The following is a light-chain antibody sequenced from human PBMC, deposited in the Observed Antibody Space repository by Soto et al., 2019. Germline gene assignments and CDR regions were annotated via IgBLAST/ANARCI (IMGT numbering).Light chain of an antibody. CDR3: EQYNTYPLT. CDR2: KAS. J-gene: IGKJ4*01. CDR1: QSINTW. V-gene: IGKV1-5*03. Sequence: DIQMTQSPSTLSAPVGARVTITCRASQSINTWLAWYQQKPGKAPKLLIYKASSLEGVVPSRFSGSGSGAEFNITISSLQPDDFATYYCEQYNTYPLTFGGGTTVDIK.